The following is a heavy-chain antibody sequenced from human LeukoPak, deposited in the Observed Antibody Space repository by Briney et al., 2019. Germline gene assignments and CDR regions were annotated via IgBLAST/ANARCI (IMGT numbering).Heavy chain of an antibody. V-gene: IGHV1-2*02. J-gene: IGHJ5*02. CDR1: GYTFTGYY. Sequence: ASVKVSCKASGYTFTGYYMHWVRQAPGQGLEWMGWINPNSGGTNYAQKFQGRVTMTRDTSISTAYMELSRLRSDDTAVYYCARQQWLRLSENWFDPWGQGTLVTVSS. CDR3: ARQQWLRLSENWFDP. D-gene: IGHD5-12*01. CDR2: INPNSGGT.